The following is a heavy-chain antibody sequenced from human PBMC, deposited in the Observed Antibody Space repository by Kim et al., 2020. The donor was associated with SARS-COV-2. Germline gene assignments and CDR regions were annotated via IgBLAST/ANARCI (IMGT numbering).Heavy chain of an antibody. J-gene: IGHJ6*02. Sequence: ASVKVSCKASGYTFTSYAMNWVRQAPGQGLEWMGWINTNTGNPTYAQGFTGRFVFSLDTSVSTAYLQISSLKAEDTAVYYCARVPSPGYGSSWYLYYYYYGMDVWGQGTTVTVSS. CDR3: ARVPSPGYGSSWYLYYYYYGMDV. D-gene: IGHD6-13*01. CDR2: INTNTGNP. V-gene: IGHV7-4-1*02. CDR1: GYTFTSYA.